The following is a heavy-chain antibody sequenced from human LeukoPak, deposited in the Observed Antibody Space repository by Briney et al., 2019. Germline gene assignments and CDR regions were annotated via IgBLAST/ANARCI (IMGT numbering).Heavy chain of an antibody. CDR2: VYTSGIT. CDR1: GGFINSYY. CDR3: ARHNGFDRGYYYDMDV. D-gene: IGHD3-9*01. Sequence: SETLSLTCTVSGGFINSYYWSWIRQPAGKGLQWIGRVYTSGITNYNPSLKSRITMSVDTSKNQFSLKLTSVTAADTAVYYCARHNGFDRGYYYDMDVWGKGTTVTVSS. J-gene: IGHJ6*03. V-gene: IGHV4-4*07.